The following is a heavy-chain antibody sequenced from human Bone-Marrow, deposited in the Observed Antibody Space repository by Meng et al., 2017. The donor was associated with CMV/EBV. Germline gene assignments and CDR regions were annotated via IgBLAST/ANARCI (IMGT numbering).Heavy chain of an antibody. J-gene: IGHJ4*02. Sequence: ASVKVSCKASGYTFTGYYMHWVRQAPGQGLEWMGWINPNSGGTNYAQKFQGRVTMTRDTSISTAYMELSRLRSDDTAVYYCARDLVYMKVVPAAISYFDYYGQATLAASSS. V-gene: IGHV1-2*02. D-gene: IGHD2-2*01. CDR1: GYTFTGYY. CDR3: ARDLVYMKVVPAAISYFDY. CDR2: INPNSGGT.